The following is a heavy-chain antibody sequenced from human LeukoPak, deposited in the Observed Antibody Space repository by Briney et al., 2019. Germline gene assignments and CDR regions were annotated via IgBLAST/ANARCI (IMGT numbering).Heavy chain of an antibody. CDR1: GGTFSSYA. Sequence: GASVKVSCKASGGTFSSYAISWVRQAPGQGLEWMGGIIPIFGTANYAQKFQGRVTITADKSTSTAYMELSSLRSEDTAVYYCARTHFHYGGNSGYYFYYMDVWGKGTTVTVSS. CDR3: ARTHFHYGGNSGYYFYYMDV. CDR2: IIPIFGTA. V-gene: IGHV1-69*06. D-gene: IGHD4-23*01. J-gene: IGHJ6*03.